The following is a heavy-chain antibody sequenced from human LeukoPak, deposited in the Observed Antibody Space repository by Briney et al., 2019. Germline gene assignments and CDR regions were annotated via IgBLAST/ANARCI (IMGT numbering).Heavy chain of an antibody. CDR2: INPNSGGP. CDR3: TRRYLNGMDV. D-gene: IGHD1-1*01. CDR1: GYSFTGYF. Sequence: ASVKVSCKASGYSFTGYFMHWVRQAPGQGLEWMGWINPNSGGPNYAQKFQGRVTMTRDTSISTAYMELTRLRSDDTAVYYCTRRYLNGMDVWGQGTTVTVSS. J-gene: IGHJ6*02. V-gene: IGHV1-2*02.